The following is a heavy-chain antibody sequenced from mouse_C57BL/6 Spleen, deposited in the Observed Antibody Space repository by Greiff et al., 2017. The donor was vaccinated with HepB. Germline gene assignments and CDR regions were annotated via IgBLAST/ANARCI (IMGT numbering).Heavy chain of an antibody. CDR2: ISGGGGNT. CDR1: GFTFSSYT. CDR3: ARRPITTVVDSSFDY. D-gene: IGHD1-1*01. Sequence: EVMLVESGGGLVKPGGSLKLSCAASGFTFSSYTMSWVRQTPEKRLEWVATISGGGGNTYYPDSVKGRFTISRDNAKNTLYLQMSSLRSEDTALYYCARRPITTVVDSSFDYWGQGTTLTVSS. J-gene: IGHJ2*01. V-gene: IGHV5-9*01.